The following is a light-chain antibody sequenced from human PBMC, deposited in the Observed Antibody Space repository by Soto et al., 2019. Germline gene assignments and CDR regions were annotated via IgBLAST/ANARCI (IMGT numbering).Light chain of an antibody. Sequence: DIQMTQSPSTLSAPVVDRVTITCRASQSISNWLAWYQQKPGKAPKLLIYDASSLDSRVPSRFSGSGSGTEFTLTISSLQPDDFATYYCQKYNSYPYNFGQGTKVDIK. CDR3: QKYNSYPYN. J-gene: IGKJ2*01. V-gene: IGKV1-5*01. CDR2: DAS. CDR1: QSISNW.